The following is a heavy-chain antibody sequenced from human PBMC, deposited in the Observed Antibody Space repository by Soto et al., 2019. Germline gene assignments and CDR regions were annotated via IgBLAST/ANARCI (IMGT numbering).Heavy chain of an antibody. D-gene: IGHD3-3*01. CDR1: GGSFSGYY. V-gene: IGHV4-34*01. CDR2: INHSGST. J-gene: IGHJ5*02. CDR3: ARGAYYDFWSGYYGPGWNWFDR. Sequence: SETLSLTCAVYGGSFSGYYWSWIRQPPGKGLEWIGEINHSGSTNYNPSLKSRVTISVDTSKNQFSLKLSSVTAADTAVYYCARGAYYDFWSGYYGPGWNWFDRWGQGTLVTVSS.